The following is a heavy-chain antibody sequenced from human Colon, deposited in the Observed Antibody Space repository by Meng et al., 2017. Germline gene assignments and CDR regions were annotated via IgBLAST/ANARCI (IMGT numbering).Heavy chain of an antibody. CDR3: ATDFRYNGYGCYFDY. CDR2: IYYSGST. V-gene: IGHV4-61*01. D-gene: IGHD5-12*01. J-gene: IGHJ4*02. CDR1: GGPVSSGSYY. Sequence: CTALGGPVSSGSYYWSSILQPPGKELKWIGYIYYSGSTNYNPSLKSRVTISVDTSKNQFTQKLNSVTTADTAVYYCATDFRYNGYGCYFDYWGQGTLVTVSS.